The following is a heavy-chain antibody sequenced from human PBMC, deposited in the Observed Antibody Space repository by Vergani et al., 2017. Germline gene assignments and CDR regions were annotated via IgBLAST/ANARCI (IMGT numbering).Heavy chain of an antibody. V-gene: IGHV4-34*01. CDR1: GRSFNDYW. J-gene: IGHJ4*02. Sequence: QAKLQQWGAGLLKPSETLSLTCAIYGRSFNDYWWTWIRQPPGKGVEWIGEIRHDGITHYSPSLKSRVTISIDTSTHQFSLNLRSVTAADTAVYYCAREGYCTTGVCFTLFDVWGQGALVTVSS. D-gene: IGHD2-8*01. CDR2: IRHDGIT. CDR3: AREGYCTTGVCFTLFDV.